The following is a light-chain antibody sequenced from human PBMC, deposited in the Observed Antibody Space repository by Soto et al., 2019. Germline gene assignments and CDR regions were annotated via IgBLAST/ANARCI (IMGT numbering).Light chain of an antibody. CDR1: SSDVGGYNY. CDR3: SSYTSSSTLDVV. Sequence: QSALTQPASVSRSPGQSITISCTGTSSDVGGYNYVSWYQQHPGKAPKLMIYDVSNRPSGVSNRFSGSKSGNTASLTISGLQAEDEADYYCSSYTSSSTLDVVFGGGTKLTLL. CDR2: DVS. J-gene: IGLJ2*01. V-gene: IGLV2-14*01.